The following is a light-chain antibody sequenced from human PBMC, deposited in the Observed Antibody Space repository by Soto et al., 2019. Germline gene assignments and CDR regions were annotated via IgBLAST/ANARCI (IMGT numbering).Light chain of an antibody. CDR3: ATWDSSLSAVV. V-gene: IGLV1-51*01. J-gene: IGLJ2*01. CDR2: DNN. CDR1: SSNIGNNY. Sequence: QSLLTQPPSVSATPGQKVTISCSGSSSNIGNNYVSWYQQLPGTAPKLLIYDNNKRPSGIPDRFSGSKSGTSATLGITGLQTGDEADYYCATWDSSLSAVVVGGGTKLTVL.